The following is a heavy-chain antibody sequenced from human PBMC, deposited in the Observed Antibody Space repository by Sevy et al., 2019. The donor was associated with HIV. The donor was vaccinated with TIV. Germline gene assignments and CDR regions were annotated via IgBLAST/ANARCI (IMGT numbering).Heavy chain of an antibody. D-gene: IGHD3-10*01. CDR2: IWFDGSFK. CDR1: GFTFGGSA. V-gene: IGHV3-33*03. Sequence: GGSLRLSCEASGFTFGGSALHWVRQAPGRGLEWVGVIWFDGSFKYYEDSVKGRFTISRDNAKNTAYLQINSLRGEDTDVYYCAKDQGPYGSGSPEFWGQGALVTVSS. J-gene: IGHJ4*02. CDR3: AKDQGPYGSGSPEF.